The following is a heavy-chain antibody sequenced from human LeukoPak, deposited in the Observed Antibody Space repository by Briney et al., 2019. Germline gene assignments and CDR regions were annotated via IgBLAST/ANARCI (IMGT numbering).Heavy chain of an antibody. CDR1: GFTFSTYA. V-gene: IGHV3-23*01. CDR3: ANEYSKGDV. J-gene: IGHJ3*01. D-gene: IGHD1-26*01. CDR2: ISGSGGST. Sequence: GGSLRLSCAASGFTFSTYAMNWVRQAPGKGLEWVSHISGSGGSTYYADSVKGRFTISRDNSKNTLYLQMNSLRAEDAAVYYCANEYSKGDVWGQGTMVTVSS.